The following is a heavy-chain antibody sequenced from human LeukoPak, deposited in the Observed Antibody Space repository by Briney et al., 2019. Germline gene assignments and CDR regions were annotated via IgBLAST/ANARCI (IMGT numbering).Heavy chain of an antibody. CDR1: GFTFSSYW. Sequence: GGSLRLSCAASGFTFSSYWMHWVRQAPGKGLGWVSCISSSGSYIYYAASVRGRFTISRDNAKNSLYLQMNSLRAEDTAVYYCARDYDRSGYSDSWGQGTLVTVSS. CDR2: ISSSGSYI. V-gene: IGHV3-21*01. J-gene: IGHJ4*02. CDR3: ARDYDRSGYSDS. D-gene: IGHD3-22*01.